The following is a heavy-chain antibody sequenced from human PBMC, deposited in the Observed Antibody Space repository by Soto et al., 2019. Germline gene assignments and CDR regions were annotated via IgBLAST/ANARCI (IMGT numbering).Heavy chain of an antibody. Sequence: SETLSLTCTVSGGSISSYYWSWIRQPPGNRLEWIGYIYYSGSTNYNPSLKSRVTISVDTSKNQFSLKLSSVTAADTAVYYCARWPIFAMYYYYYMDVWGKGTTVTVSS. CDR2: IYYSGST. V-gene: IGHV4-59*12. CDR3: ARWPIFAMYYYYYMDV. J-gene: IGHJ6*03. D-gene: IGHD3-3*01. CDR1: GGSISSYY.